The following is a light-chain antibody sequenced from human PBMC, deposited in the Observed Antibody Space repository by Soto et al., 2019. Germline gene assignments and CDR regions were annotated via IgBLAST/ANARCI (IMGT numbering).Light chain of an antibody. CDR2: GAS. Sequence: IVMTQSPATLSLSLGDRATLSCRASQSVSSYLVWYQQKPGQAPRLVIYGASSRATGIPDRFRGSGSGADFTLTITRLEPEDFAVYYCQEYGNSRWTFGQGTKVDIK. J-gene: IGKJ1*01. CDR1: QSVSSY. CDR3: QEYGNSRWT. V-gene: IGKV3-20*01.